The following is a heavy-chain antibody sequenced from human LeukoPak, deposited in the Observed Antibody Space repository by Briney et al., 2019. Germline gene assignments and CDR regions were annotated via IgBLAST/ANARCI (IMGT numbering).Heavy chain of an antibody. V-gene: IGHV3-23*01. Sequence: GGSLRLSCAAPGFTFSSYAMSWVRQAPGKGLEWVSAISGSGGSTYYADSVKGRFTIFRDNSKNTLYLQMNSLRAEDTAVYYCAKDREDAEYYFDYWGQGTLVTVSS. J-gene: IGHJ4*02. CDR1: GFTFSSYA. D-gene: IGHD2-2*01. CDR3: AKDREDAEYYFDY. CDR2: ISGSGGST.